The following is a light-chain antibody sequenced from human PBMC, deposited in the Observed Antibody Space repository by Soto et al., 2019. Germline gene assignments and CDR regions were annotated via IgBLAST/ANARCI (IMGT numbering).Light chain of an antibody. CDR1: QSVSRY. V-gene: IGKV3-11*01. J-gene: IGKJ1*01. Sequence: EIVLAPSPATLSLCPGEIATLSRRASQSVSRYLALYQQRPGQANRLLIYDASYRATGITARFSGSGSGPDFTLDISSLHPEDSPPYYCLQDINYTWTFGPGTKLDI. CDR3: LQDINYTWT. CDR2: DAS.